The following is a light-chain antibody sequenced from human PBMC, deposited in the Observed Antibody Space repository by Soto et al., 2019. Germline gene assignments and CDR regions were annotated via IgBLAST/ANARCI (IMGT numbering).Light chain of an antibody. CDR1: QSVSSSY. Sequence: EIVLTQSPGTLSLSPGERATLSCRASQSVSSSYLAWYQQKPGQAPRLLIYSTSTRATGIPDRFSGSGSGTDFTLTISKLEPGDFATYYCQYYSAVWAFGQGTKVDIK. J-gene: IGKJ1*01. V-gene: IGKV3-20*01. CDR2: STS. CDR3: QYYSAVWA.